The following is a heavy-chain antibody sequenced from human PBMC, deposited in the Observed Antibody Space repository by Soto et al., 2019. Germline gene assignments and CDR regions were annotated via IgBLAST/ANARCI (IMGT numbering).Heavy chain of an antibody. CDR1: GGTFSSYT. Sequence: QVQLMQSGAEVKKPGSSVKVSCKASGGTFSSYTISWVRQAPGQGLEWMGRIIPILGIANYAQKFQGRVTITADKSTSTAYMELSSLRSEDTAVYYCARDETSQGFYVYWGQGTLVTVSS. J-gene: IGHJ4*02. CDR3: ARDETSQGFYVY. V-gene: IGHV1-69*08. D-gene: IGHD3-3*01. CDR2: IIPILGIA.